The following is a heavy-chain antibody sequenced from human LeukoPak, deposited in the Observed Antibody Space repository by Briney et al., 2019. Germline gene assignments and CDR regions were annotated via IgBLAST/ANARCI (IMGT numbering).Heavy chain of an antibody. CDR3: ARGVIAVAGTVDY. J-gene: IGHJ4*02. D-gene: IGHD6-19*01. CDR2: IIPILGIA. Sequence: GASVKVSCKASGGTFSSYAISWVRQAPGQGLEWMGRIIPILGIANYAQKFQGRVTITADKSTSTAYMELSSLRSEDTAVYYCARGVIAVAGTVDYWGQGTLATVSS. CDR1: GGTFSSYA. V-gene: IGHV1-69*04.